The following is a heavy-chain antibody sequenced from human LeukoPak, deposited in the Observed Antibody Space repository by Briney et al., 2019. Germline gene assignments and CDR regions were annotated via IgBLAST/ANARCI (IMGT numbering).Heavy chain of an antibody. J-gene: IGHJ4*02. V-gene: IGHV4-61*02. CDR2: IYTSGST. CDR1: GGSISSGSYY. Sequence: PSQTLSLTCTVSGGSISSGSYYWSWIRQPAGTGLEWIGRIYTSGSTNYNPSLKSRVTISVDTSKNQFSLKLSSVTAADTAVYYCARAFYGDYRDWGQGTLVTVSS. D-gene: IGHD4-17*01. CDR3: ARAFYGDYRD.